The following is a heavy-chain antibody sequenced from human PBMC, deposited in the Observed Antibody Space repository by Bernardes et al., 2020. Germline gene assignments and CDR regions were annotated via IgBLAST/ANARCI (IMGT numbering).Heavy chain of an antibody. CDR2: IKQDGSET. V-gene: IGHV3-7*03. Sequence: GALQISCAASGFTFSSYWMSWVRQAPGKGLEWVANIKQDGSETYYVDSVKGRFTISRDNAKNSLYLQMNSLRAEDTAVYYCARDVSSSWPGYYYYYYGMDVWGQGTTVTVSS. D-gene: IGHD6-13*01. CDR1: GFTFSSYW. J-gene: IGHJ6*02. CDR3: ARDVSSSWPGYYYYYYGMDV.